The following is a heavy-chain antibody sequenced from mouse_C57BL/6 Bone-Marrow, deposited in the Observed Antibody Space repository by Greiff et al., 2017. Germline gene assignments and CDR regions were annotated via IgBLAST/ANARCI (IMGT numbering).Heavy chain of an antibody. J-gene: IGHJ4*01. CDR2: INPGSGNT. D-gene: IGHD1-1*01. Sequence: QVQLKQSGAELVRPGASVKLSCKASGYTFTDYYINWVKQRPGQGLEWIARINPGSGNTYYNEKFKGKATLTAEKSSSTAYMQLSSLTSEDSAVYFCARERAGSSYGDVDYWGQEATVTVSS. CDR3: ARERAGSSYGDVDY. V-gene: IGHV1-76*01. CDR1: GYTFTDYY.